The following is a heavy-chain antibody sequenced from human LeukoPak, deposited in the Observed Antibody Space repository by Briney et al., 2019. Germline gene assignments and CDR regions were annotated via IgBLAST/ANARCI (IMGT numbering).Heavy chain of an antibody. J-gene: IGHJ3*02. Sequence: GGSLRLSCAASGFTFDDYSMHWVRQVPGKGLEWVSCISLSSGSIYYADSVKGRFTISRDNAKNSLYLQMNSLKGEDTAVYYCARYSTSDAFDIWGQGTMVSVSS. D-gene: IGHD6-6*01. CDR1: GFTFDDYS. V-gene: IGHV3-48*01. CDR3: ARYSTSDAFDI. CDR2: ISLSSGSI.